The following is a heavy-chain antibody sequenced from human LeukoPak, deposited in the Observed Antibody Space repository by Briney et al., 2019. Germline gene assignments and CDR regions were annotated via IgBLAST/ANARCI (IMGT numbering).Heavy chain of an antibody. CDR1: GGTFSSYA. Sequence: SVKVSCKASGGTFSSYAISWVRQAPGQGLEWMGGIIPIFGTANYAQKFQGRVTITTDESTSTAYMELSSLRSEDTAVYYSAKDRRALWFGESDDAFDIWGQGTMVTVSS. D-gene: IGHD3-10*01. J-gene: IGHJ3*02. V-gene: IGHV1-69*05. CDR3: AKDRRALWFGESDDAFDI. CDR2: IIPIFGTA.